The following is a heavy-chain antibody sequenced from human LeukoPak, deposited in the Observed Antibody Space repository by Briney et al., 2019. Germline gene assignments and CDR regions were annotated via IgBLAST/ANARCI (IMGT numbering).Heavy chain of an antibody. Sequence: ASVKVSCKTSGGTFNNYIISWVRQAPGQGLEWVGTIILILDIASYAQKFQGRVAITADTSTSTAYMELSDLGSEDTAVYFCAREPEGLTTESHWGQGTLVTVSS. CDR2: IILILDIA. V-gene: IGHV1-69*04. CDR1: GGTFNNYI. J-gene: IGHJ4*02. D-gene: IGHD1-14*01. CDR3: AREPEGLTTESH.